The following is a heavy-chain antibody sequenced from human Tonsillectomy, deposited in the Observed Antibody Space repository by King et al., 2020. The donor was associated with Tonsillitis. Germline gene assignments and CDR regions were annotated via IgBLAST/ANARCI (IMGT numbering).Heavy chain of an antibody. CDR1: GGSFSAYW. V-gene: IGHV4-34*01. J-gene: IGHJ3*02. Sequence: VQLQQWGAGLLKPSETLSRTCAVYGGSFSAYWWSWIRQPPGKGLEWLGEINHSGSTKYNPSLKSRVTISVDTSKNQFSPNLSSVTAADTAVYFCASGDLDIWGQGTMVTVSS. CDR3: ASGDLDI. CDR2: INHSGST.